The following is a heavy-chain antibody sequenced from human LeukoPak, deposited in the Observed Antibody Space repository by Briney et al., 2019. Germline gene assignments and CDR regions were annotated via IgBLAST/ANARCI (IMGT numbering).Heavy chain of an antibody. J-gene: IGHJ6*02. CDR2: ISAYNGNT. CDR3: ARDPLVVVAATYYYYYGMDV. V-gene: IGHV1-18*01. CDR1: GYTFTSYG. D-gene: IGHD2-15*01. Sequence: GASVKVSCKASGYTFTSYGISWVRQAPGQGLEWMGWISAYNGNTNYAQKLQGRVTMTTDTSTSTAYMEPRSLRSDDTAVYYCARDPLVVVAATYYYYYGMDVWGQGTTVTVSS.